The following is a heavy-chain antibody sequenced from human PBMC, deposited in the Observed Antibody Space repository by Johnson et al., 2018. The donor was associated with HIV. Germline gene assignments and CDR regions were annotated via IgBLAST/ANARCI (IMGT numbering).Heavy chain of an antibody. Sequence: VQLVESGGGVVQPGRSLRLSCAASGFTFDDYGMNWVRQAPGQGLEWVYGINWNGDSTGYADSVKGRFPISRDIAKNTLNLQMNSLRAEDTAVYYCARGPVMVRGVTDAFDIWGQGTMVTVSS. CDR3: ARGPVMVRGVTDAFDI. J-gene: IGHJ3*02. D-gene: IGHD3-10*01. CDR1: GFTFDDYG. V-gene: IGHV3-20*04. CDR2: INWNGDST.